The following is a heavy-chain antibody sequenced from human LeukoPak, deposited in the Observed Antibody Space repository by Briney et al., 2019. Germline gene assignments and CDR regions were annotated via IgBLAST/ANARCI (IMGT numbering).Heavy chain of an antibody. J-gene: IGHJ5*02. CDR3: SKTYRADP. V-gene: IGHV3-23*01. Sequence: GGSLRLSCVGSGFSFNNYAMSWVRQAPGKGLEWVSGISGSEDRTLYADSVKGRFTISRDHSKNTVFLQMNSLRVDDTAVYYCSKTYRADPWGQGTLVSVSS. CDR2: ISGSEDRT. CDR1: GFSFNNYA. D-gene: IGHD3-16*02.